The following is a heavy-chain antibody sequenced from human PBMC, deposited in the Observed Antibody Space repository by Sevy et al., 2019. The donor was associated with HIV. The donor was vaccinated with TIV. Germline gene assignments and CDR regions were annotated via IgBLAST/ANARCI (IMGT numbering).Heavy chain of an antibody. D-gene: IGHD2-2*02. CDR1: GGTFSSDA. Sequence: ASVKVSCKTSGGTFSSDAFTWVRQAPGQGLEWMGGIIPLFDTVDYVQTFQGRVTITTDESRSTAYMELRSLRSEDTAVYFCARRSLRLGYCSRTSCYSSMDVWGQGTTVTVSS. J-gene: IGHJ6*02. CDR2: IIPLFDTV. CDR3: ARRSLRLGYCSRTSCYSSMDV. V-gene: IGHV1-69*05.